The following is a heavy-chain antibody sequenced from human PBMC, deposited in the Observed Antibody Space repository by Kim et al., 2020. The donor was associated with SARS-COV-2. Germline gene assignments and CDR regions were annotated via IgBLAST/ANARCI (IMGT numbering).Heavy chain of an antibody. D-gene: IGHD3-10*01. CDR2: IYYSGST. Sequence: SETLSHTCTVSGGSISSSSYYWGWIRQPPGKGLEWIGSIYYSGSTYYNPSLKSRVTISVDTSKNQFSLKLSSVTAADTAVYYCASDSYYYGSGTDNGMDVWGQGTTVTVSS. V-gene: IGHV4-39*01. CDR3: ASDSYYYGSGTDNGMDV. J-gene: IGHJ6*02. CDR1: GGSISSSSYY.